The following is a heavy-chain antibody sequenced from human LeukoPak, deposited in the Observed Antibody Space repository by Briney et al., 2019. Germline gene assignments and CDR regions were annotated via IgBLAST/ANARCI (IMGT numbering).Heavy chain of an antibody. V-gene: IGHV3-11*01. D-gene: IGHD4-17*01. CDR3: ARDERQNGDYRDYYYYYMDV. CDR2: ISSSGSTI. CDR1: GFTFSDYY. Sequence: GGSLRLSCAASGFTFSDYYMSWIRQAPGKGLERVSYISSSGSTIYYADSVKGRFTISRDNAKNSLYLQMNSLRAEDTALYYCARDERQNGDYRDYYYYYMDVWGKGTTVTASS. J-gene: IGHJ6*03.